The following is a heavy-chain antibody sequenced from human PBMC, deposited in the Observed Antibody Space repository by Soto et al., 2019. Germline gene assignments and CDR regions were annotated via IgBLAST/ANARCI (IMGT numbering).Heavy chain of an antibody. V-gene: IGHV3-30-3*01. J-gene: IGHJ6*02. CDR2: ISYDGSNK. D-gene: IGHD5-12*01. Sequence: QVQLVESGGGVVQPGRSLRLSCAASGFTFSSYAMHWVRQAPGKGLEWVAVISYDGSNKYYADSVKGRFTISRDNSKNTLYLQMNSLRAEDTAVYYCARGRAVEMATHYGMDVWGQGTTVTVSS. CDR3: ARGRAVEMATHYGMDV. CDR1: GFTFSSYA.